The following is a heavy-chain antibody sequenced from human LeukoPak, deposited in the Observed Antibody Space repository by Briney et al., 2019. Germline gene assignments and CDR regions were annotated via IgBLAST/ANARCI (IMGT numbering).Heavy chain of an antibody. CDR1: GFTFSSYE. D-gene: IGHD2-21*01. Sequence: PGGSLRLSCAASGFTFSSYEMNWVRQAPGKGLEWLSYIIGSGSTTQYADSVRDRFTISRDNDKNAVYLQMNSLRADDTANYYCVRDRGGAYSGDNLFDPWGQGTLVTVSS. J-gene: IGHJ5*02. V-gene: IGHV3-48*03. CDR2: IIGSGSTT. CDR3: VRDRGGAYSGDNLFDP.